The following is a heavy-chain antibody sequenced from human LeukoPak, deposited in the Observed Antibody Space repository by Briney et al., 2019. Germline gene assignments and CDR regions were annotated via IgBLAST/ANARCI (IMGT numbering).Heavy chain of an antibody. CDR2: ISSSGGST. CDR1: AFPFSNYA. Sequence: GGSLRLSCAASAFPFSNYAMTWVRQAPGKGLEWVSGISSSGGSTYYPDSVKGRSTISRDNSKNTLYLQMNSLRAEDTAIYYCAKVSTVVPAVLRGAFDIWGQGTMVTVSS. D-gene: IGHD2-2*01. V-gene: IGHV3-23*01. J-gene: IGHJ3*02. CDR3: AKVSTVVPAVLRGAFDI.